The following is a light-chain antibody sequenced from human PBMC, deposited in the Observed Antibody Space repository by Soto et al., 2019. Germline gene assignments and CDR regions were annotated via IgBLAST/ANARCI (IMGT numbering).Light chain of an antibody. CDR1: ALPKQY. V-gene: IGLV3-25*03. J-gene: IGLJ2*01. CDR2: KDS. Sequence: SSELTQPPSVSVSPGQTARITCSGDALPKQYAYWYQQKPGQAPVLVIYKDSERPSGIPERFSGSSSGTTVTLTISGVQAEDEADYYCQSADSSGTYRAVFGGGTKLTVL. CDR3: QSADSSGTYRAV.